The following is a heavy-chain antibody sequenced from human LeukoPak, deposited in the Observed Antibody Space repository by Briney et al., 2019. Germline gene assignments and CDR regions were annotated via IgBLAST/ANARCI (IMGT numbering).Heavy chain of an antibody. V-gene: IGHV3-21*01. J-gene: IGHJ4*02. CDR1: GFTFSSNS. CDR3: ARELAARQDLDY. D-gene: IGHD6-6*01. CDR2: IDSSGRDT. Sequence: KSGGSLRLSCAASGFTFSSNSMNWVRQPPGKGLEWVSSIDSSGRDTYYAGSVKGRFTISRDNAENSLYLQMNSLRAEDTAVYYCARELAARQDLDYWGQGTLVTVSS.